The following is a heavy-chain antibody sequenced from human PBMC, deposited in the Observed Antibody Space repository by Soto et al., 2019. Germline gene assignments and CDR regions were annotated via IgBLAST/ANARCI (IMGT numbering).Heavy chain of an antibody. CDR2: ASYDGTYK. CDR3: ARGGEVLDY. J-gene: IGHJ4*02. V-gene: IGHV3-30*03. CDR1: GFVFGGFG. Sequence: QVELVESGGGVVRPGKSLTVSCTGSGFVFGGFGMHWVRQTPGKGLEWLGMASYDGTYKYFADSVKGRFTISRDNGMNAVYLQMDTLRLEDTALYYRARGGEVLDYWGRGPLVTVSS. D-gene: IGHD3-16*01.